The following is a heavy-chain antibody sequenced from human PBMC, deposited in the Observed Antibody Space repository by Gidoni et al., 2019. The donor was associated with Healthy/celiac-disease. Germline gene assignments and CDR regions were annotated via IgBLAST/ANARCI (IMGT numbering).Heavy chain of an antibody. CDR3: ARSLGGDSDY. CDR1: GFTFSSYS. J-gene: IGHJ4*02. Sequence: AAAGFTFSSYSMNWVRQAPGKGLEWVSYISSSSSTIYYADSVKGRFTISRDNAKNSLYLQMNSLRAEDTAVYYCARSLGGDSDYWGQGTLVTVSS. CDR2: ISSSSSTI. V-gene: IGHV3-48*01.